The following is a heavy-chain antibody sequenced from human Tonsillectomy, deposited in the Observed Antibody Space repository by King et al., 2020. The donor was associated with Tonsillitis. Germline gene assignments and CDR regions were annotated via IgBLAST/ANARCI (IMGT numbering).Heavy chain of an antibody. CDR3: ARIGIYYDSSGYYPNWFDP. D-gene: IGHD3-22*01. CDR2: IFSNAEQ. Sequence: TLKEAGPVLVKPTETLTLTCTVSWFSLSNARMGVSWIRQPPGNALEWLARIFSNAEQYYSTALKRRLTISKDTSKSQVVLTMTNMDPVETATYYCARIGIYYDSSGYYPNWFDPWGQGTLVTVSS. J-gene: IGHJ5*02. V-gene: IGHV2-26*01. CDR1: WFSLSNARMG.